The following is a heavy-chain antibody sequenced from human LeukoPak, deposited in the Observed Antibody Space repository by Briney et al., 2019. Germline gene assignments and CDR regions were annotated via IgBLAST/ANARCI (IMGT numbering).Heavy chain of an antibody. J-gene: IGHJ4*02. CDR3: ARARYSSSPFDY. Sequence: SETLSLTCTVSGGSISSYYWSWVRQPPGKGLEGIGYIYDSGSTNYKPSLTSRVTISVDTSKNQFSLKLSSVTAADTALYYCARARYSSSPFDYWGQGTLVTVSS. CDR1: GGSISSYY. CDR2: IYDSGST. V-gene: IGHV4-59*01. D-gene: IGHD6-6*01.